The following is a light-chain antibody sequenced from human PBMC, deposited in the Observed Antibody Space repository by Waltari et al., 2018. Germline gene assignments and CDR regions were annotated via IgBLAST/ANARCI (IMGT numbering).Light chain of an antibody. V-gene: IGKV3-15*01. J-gene: IGKJ1*01. CDR2: GAS. CDR3: QQYDNWLGT. CDR1: QSIRSN. Sequence: IVMTQSPATLSVFPGERATLSCRASQSIRSNLAWYQHKPGQAPRLLIYGASTRATGIPARLSGSGSGTEFTLTISSLQSEDFAVYFCQQYDNWLGTFGQGTKVEIK.